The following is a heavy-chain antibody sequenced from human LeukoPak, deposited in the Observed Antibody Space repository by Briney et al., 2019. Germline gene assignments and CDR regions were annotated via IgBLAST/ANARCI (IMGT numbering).Heavy chain of an antibody. CDR3: ARVRGDIVVVVAAIYYGMDV. J-gene: IGHJ6*02. CDR2: IRYDGSNK. V-gene: IGHV3-30*02. D-gene: IGHD2-15*01. CDR1: GFTFSSYG. Sequence: GGSLRLSCAASGFTFSSYGMHWVRQAPGKGLEWVAFIRYDGSNKYYADSVKGRFTISRDNSKNTLYLQMNSLRAEDTAVYYCARVRGDIVVVVAAIYYGMDVWGQGTTVTVSS.